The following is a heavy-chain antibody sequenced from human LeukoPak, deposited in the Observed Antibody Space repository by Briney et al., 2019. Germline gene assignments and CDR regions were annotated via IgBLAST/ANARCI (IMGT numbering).Heavy chain of an antibody. CDR2: ISSSSSYI. D-gene: IGHD3-10*01. J-gene: IGHJ4*02. V-gene: IGHV3-21*04. Sequence: GGSLRLSCAASGFTFSSYSMNWVRQAPGKGLEWVSSISSSSSYIYHADSVKGRFTISRDNSKNTLYLQMNSLRAEDTAVYYCAKADRYYGSGSYYSNFDYWGQGTLVTVSS. CDR1: GFTFSSYS. CDR3: AKADRYYGSGSYYSNFDY.